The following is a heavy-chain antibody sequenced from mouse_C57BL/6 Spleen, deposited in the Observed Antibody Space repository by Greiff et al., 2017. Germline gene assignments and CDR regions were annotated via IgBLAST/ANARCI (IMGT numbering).Heavy chain of an antibody. D-gene: IGHD2-13*01. CDR2: ICPRGGYT. CDR3: ARGYSDYVGYAMDY. Sequence: QVQVQQSGADLVKPGASVKLSCTASGFTFTSYSMPWVNQRPEQGLEWVGYICPRGGYTNYTEKFKGKATLTADKAYSTAYMQLSSLTSEDSAVYYCARGYSDYVGYAMDYWGQGTSVTVSS. V-gene: IGHV1-7*01. J-gene: IGHJ4*01. CDR1: GFTFTSYS.